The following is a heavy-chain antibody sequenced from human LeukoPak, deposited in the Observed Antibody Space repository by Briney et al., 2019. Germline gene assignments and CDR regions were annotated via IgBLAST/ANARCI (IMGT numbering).Heavy chain of an antibody. CDR3: ARGGREYKYGRELDH. J-gene: IGHJ4*02. V-gene: IGHV1-18*01. CDR2: ISDYNRNT. CDR1: GYTFTNYG. Sequence: ASVKVSCKASGYTFTNYGINWARLAPGQGLEWMEWISDYNRNTYYAQKLQGRVTMTTDTFTSTAYMELRGLRSDDTAVYYCARGGREYKYGRELDHWGQGTLVTVSS. D-gene: IGHD5-18*01.